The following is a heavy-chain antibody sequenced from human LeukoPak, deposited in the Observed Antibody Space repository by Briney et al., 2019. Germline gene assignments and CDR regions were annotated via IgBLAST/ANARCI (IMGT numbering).Heavy chain of an antibody. CDR3: AKNGDRGAYCSGGSCYPYYYYNMDV. CDR2: ISGSGDST. V-gene: IGHV3-23*01. D-gene: IGHD2-15*01. CDR1: GFTFSSYA. Sequence: GGSLRLSCAASGFTFSSYAMNWVRQAPGKGLEWVSAISGSGDSTYYADSVKGRFTISRDNSKNTLYLQMNSLRAEDTAIYYCAKNGDRGAYCSGGSCYPYYYYNMDVWGKGTTVTISS. J-gene: IGHJ6*03.